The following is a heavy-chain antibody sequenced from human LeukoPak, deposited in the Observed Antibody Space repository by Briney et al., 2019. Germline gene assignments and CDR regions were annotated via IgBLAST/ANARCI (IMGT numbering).Heavy chain of an antibody. J-gene: IGHJ4*02. D-gene: IGHD1-26*01. CDR3: ARRVGTTRTAFDN. CDR1: GYTFTSYS. CDR2: INPSVGSA. V-gene: IGHV1-46*01. Sequence: GASVKVSCKASGYTFTSYSVHWVRQAPGQGLEWMATINPSVGSAICAQKFQGRVTVTSDTSTSAVFMELTSLTSDDTAVYYCARRVGTTRTAFDNWGQGALVTVSS.